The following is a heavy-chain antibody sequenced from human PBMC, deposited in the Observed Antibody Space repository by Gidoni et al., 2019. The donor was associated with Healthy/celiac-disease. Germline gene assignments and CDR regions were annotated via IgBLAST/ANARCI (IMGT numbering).Heavy chain of an antibody. CDR2: IYTSGST. CDR3: AREGSIVVGDAFDI. V-gene: IGHV4-61*02. D-gene: IGHD1-26*01. J-gene: IGHJ3*02. Sequence: QVQLQESGPGLVKPSQTLSPTCTVSGGPLSSGTYYWSWSRQPAGKGREWIGRIYTSGSTNYNPSLKSRVTISVDTSKNRFSLKLSSVTAADTAVYYCAREGSIVVGDAFDIWGQGTMVTVSS. CDR1: GGPLSSGTYY.